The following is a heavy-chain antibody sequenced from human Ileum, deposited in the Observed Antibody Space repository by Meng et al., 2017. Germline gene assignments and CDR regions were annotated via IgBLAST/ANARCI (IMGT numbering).Heavy chain of an antibody. CDR3: VREGAYNGGDY. J-gene: IGHJ4*02. CDR2: MNTDKGNT. Sequence: QVQLVQSGAEVKKPGASVKVSCKASGYTFTTYGTSWVRQAPGQGLEWMGWMNTDKGNTNYAQKFQGRVTMTRDTSTSTAYMELRSLRSDDTAVYYCVREGAYNGGDYWGQGTLVTVSS. D-gene: IGHD1-1*01. CDR1: GYTFTTYG. V-gene: IGHV1-18*01.